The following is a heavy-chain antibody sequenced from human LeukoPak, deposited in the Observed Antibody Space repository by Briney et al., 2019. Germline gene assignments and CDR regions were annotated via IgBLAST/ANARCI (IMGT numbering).Heavy chain of an antibody. CDR2: IDPSGSYT. V-gene: IGHV5-10-1*01. CDR3: ARLAVAAAGKTDYYYYYGMDV. Sequence: GESLKISCKGSGYSFTSYWIGWVRQMPGKGLEWMGRIDPSGSYTNYSPSFQGHVTISADKSISTAYLQWSSLKASDTAMYYCARLAVAAAGKTDYYYYYGMDVWGQGTTVTVSS. CDR1: GYSFTSYW. J-gene: IGHJ6*02. D-gene: IGHD6-13*01.